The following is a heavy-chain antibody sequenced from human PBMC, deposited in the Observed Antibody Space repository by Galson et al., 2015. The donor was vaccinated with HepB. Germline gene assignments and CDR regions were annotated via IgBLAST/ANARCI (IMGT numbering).Heavy chain of an antibody. J-gene: IGHJ5*02. V-gene: IGHV3-30*04. CDR2: ISYDGSNK. CDR3: ARDSRSVGRYYGSGSNEFDP. CDR1: GFTFSSYA. Sequence: SLRLSCAASGFTFSSYAMHWVRQAPGKGLEWVAVISYDGSNKYYADSVKGRFTIARDNSKNTLYLQMNSLRAEDTAVYYCARDSRSVGRYYGSGSNEFDPWGQGTLVTVSS. D-gene: IGHD3-10*01.